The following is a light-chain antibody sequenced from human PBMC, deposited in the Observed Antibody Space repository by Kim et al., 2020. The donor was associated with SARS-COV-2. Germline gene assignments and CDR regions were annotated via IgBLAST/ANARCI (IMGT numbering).Light chain of an antibody. Sequence: TVKITCQGDSFRSCYATWYQQKPGQAPVLVIYGKNNRPSGIPDRFSGSSSGNTASLTITGAQAEDEAHYYCNSRDSSGNHAVVFGGGTQLTVL. J-gene: IGLJ2*01. CDR1: SFRSCY. CDR3: NSRDSSGNHAVV. V-gene: IGLV3-19*01. CDR2: GKN.